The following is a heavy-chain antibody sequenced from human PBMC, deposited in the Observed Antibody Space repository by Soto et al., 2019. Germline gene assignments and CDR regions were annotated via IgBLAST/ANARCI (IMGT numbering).Heavy chain of an antibody. CDR3: ARDRLGYSSSWYQF. CDR1: GFTFSSYS. CDR2: ISSSSSYI. V-gene: IGHV3-21*01. Sequence: GGSLRLSCAASGFTFSSYSMNWVRQAPGKGLEWVSSISSSSSYIYYADSVKGRFTISRDNAKNSLYLQMNSLRAEDTAVYYCARDRLGYSSSWYQFGGQGTLVTVSS. J-gene: IGHJ4*02. D-gene: IGHD6-13*01.